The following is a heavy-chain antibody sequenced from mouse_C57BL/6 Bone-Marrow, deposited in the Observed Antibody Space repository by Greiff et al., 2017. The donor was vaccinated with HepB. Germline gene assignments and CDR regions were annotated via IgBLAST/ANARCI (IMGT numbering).Heavy chain of an antibody. Sequence: VQLQQSGPELVKPGASVKLSCKASGYTFTSYDINWVKQRPGQGLEWIGWIYPRDGSTKYNEKFKGKATLTVDTSSSTAYMELHSLTSEDSAVYFCARRDDGYYAWFAYWGQGTLVTVSA. CDR1: GYTFTSYD. CDR2: IYPRDGST. CDR3: ARRDDGYYAWFAY. D-gene: IGHD2-3*01. J-gene: IGHJ3*01. V-gene: IGHV1-85*01.